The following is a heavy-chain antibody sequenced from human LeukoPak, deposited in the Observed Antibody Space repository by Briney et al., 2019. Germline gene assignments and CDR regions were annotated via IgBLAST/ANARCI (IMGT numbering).Heavy chain of an antibody. V-gene: IGHV1-8*01. Sequence: ASVKVSCKASGYTFTSYDINWVRQATGQGLEWMGWMNPNSGNTGYAQKFQGRVTMTRNTSISTAYMELSSLRSEDTAVYYCAREGSSSWNLYYYYYMDVWGKGTTVTVSS. J-gene: IGHJ6*03. CDR1: GYTFTSYD. CDR3: AREGSSSWNLYYYYYMDV. D-gene: IGHD6-13*01. CDR2: MNPNSGNT.